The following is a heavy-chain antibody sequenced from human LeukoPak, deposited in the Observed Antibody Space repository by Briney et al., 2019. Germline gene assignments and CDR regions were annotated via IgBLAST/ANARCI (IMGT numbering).Heavy chain of an antibody. V-gene: IGHV3-30-3*01. CDR1: VFTFSSYS. CDR3: AKDSEGVPAAPIDY. CDR2: ISYDGSNK. J-gene: IGHJ4*02. Sequence: PGRSLRLSCAASVFTFSSYSMHWVRQAPGKGLEWVAVISYDGSNKYYADSVKGRFTISRDNSKNTLYLQMNSLRAEDTAVYYCAKDSEGVPAAPIDYWGQGTLVTVSS. D-gene: IGHD2-2*01.